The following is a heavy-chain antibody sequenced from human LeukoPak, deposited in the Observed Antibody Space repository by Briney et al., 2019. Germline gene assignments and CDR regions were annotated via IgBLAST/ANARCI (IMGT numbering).Heavy chain of an antibody. V-gene: IGHV3-21*01. J-gene: IGHJ4*02. CDR1: GFTFSHYS. CDR3: ASSFEATIFDY. D-gene: IGHD5-12*01. CDR2: ISSSSSYI. Sequence: GGSLRLSCAASGFTFSHYSMNWVRQAPGKGLEWVSSISSSSSYIYYADSVKGRFTISRDNAKNSLYLQMNSLRAEDTAVYYCASSFEATIFDYWGQGTLVTVSS.